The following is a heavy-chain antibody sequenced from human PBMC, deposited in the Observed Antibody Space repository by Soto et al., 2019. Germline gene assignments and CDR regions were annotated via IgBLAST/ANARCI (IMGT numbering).Heavy chain of an antibody. Sequence: SETLSLTCTVSGASISSSRSYWGWVRQPPGKGLEWIVSFYYTGGTYSTYYNPSLKSRVTISVDTSKSQFSLNLRSVTAADTAVYYCASPRQGNYDFLSGYYALDYWGQGTRVTVSS. CDR2: FYYTGGT. J-gene: IGHJ4*02. CDR1: GASISSSRSY. V-gene: IGHV4-39*01. D-gene: IGHD3-3*01. CDR3: ASPRQGNYDFLSGYYALDY.